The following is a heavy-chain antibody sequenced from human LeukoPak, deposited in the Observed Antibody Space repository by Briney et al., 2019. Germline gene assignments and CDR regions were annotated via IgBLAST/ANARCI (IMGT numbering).Heavy chain of an antibody. Sequence: SETLSLTCTVSGGSIIDSSCYWAWIRQPPGKGLEWIGSIFYSGSTDYNPSLRSRVTMSVDTSKNQFSLKVRSVTAADTAVYYCAREPPYYASENFIDAFDIWGQGTKVTVSS. D-gene: IGHD3-10*01. CDR3: AREPPYYASENFIDAFDI. CDR2: IFYSGST. CDR1: GGSIIDSSCY. V-gene: IGHV4-39*07. J-gene: IGHJ3*02.